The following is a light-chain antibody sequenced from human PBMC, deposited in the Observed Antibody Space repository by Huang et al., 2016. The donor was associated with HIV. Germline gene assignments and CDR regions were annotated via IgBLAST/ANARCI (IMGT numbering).Light chain of an antibody. V-gene: IGKV1-5*03. CDR2: RAS. CDR1: QNINTW. J-gene: IGKJ2*01. CDR3: QQYNTYLYT. Sequence: DIQMTQSPSTPSASVGDRVTITCRASQNINTWLAWYQQKPGKAPNLLIYRASSLQIGVTSRFTGSGSGTEFTLTITSLQPDDLGTYYCQQYNTYLYTFGQGTKLEI.